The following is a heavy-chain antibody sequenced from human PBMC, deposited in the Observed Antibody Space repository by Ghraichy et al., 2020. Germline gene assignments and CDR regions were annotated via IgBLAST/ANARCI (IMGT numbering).Heavy chain of an antibody. CDR2: INPNSGGT. Sequence: ASVKVSCKTSGYTFSAYYLHWVRRAPGQGLEWVGCINPNSGGTKYAQKFQGRVTMTRDTSINTAYMEVSNLRSDDTAIYFCARVSGRYCNGESCYSDYWGQGTLVTVSS. J-gene: IGHJ4*02. V-gene: IGHV1-2*02. CDR3: ARVSGRYCNGESCYSDY. D-gene: IGHD2-15*01. CDR1: GYTFSAYY.